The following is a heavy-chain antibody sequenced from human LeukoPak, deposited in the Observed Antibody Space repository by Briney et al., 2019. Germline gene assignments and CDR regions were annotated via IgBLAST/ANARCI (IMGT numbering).Heavy chain of an antibody. V-gene: IGHV4-59*08. D-gene: IGHD6-19*01. Sequence: SETLSLTCTVSGGSVDGYYWSWIRQPPGKGLEWIGSIHYSGSTNYNPSLKSRLTMSVNTSKQQMSVTLSSVTAADTAVYYCARQGQWLADDRRWFDPWGQGTLVTVSS. J-gene: IGHJ5*02. CDR1: GGSVDGYY. CDR2: IHYSGST. CDR3: ARQGQWLADDRRWFDP.